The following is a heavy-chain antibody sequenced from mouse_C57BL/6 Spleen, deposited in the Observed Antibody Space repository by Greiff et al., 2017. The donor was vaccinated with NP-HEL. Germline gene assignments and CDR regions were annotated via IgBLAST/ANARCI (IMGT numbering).Heavy chain of an antibody. Sequence: EVQLQQSGPELVKPGASVKISCKASGYTFTDYYMNWVKQSHGKSLEWIGDINPNNGGTSYNQKFKGKATLTVDKSSSTAYMELRSLTSEDSAVYYCARFWDYFDYWGQGTTLTVSS. CDR3: ARFWDYFDY. J-gene: IGHJ2*01. CDR1: GYTFTDYY. V-gene: IGHV1-26*01. CDR2: INPNNGGT. D-gene: IGHD4-1*01.